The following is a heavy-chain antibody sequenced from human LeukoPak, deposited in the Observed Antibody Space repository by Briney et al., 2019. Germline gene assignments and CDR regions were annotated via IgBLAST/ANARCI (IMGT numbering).Heavy chain of an antibody. CDR1: GGSFSGYY. CDR3: ARGTESSSWYPGAFDI. V-gene: IGHV4-34*01. CDR2: INHSGST. D-gene: IGHD6-13*01. Sequence: SETLSLTCAVSGGSFSGYYWSWIRQPPGKGLEWIGEINHSGSTNYNPSLKSRVTISVDTSKNQFSLKLSSVTAADTAVYYCARGTESSSWYPGAFDIWGQGTMVTVSS. J-gene: IGHJ3*02.